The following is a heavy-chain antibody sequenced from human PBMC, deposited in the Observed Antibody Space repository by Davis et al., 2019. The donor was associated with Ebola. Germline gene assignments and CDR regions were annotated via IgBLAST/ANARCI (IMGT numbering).Heavy chain of an antibody. V-gene: IGHV1-18*01. J-gene: IGHJ4*02. CDR2: ISAYNGHT. CDR3: ARESSSGWYFDY. D-gene: IGHD6-19*01. CDR1: GGTFSNYA. Sequence: ASVKVSCKASGGTFSNYAITWVRQAPGQGLEWMAWISAYNGHTNYAQKFQGRLTLTTDTSRSTAYMELRSLRSEDTAVYYCARESSSGWYFDYWGQGTLVTVSS.